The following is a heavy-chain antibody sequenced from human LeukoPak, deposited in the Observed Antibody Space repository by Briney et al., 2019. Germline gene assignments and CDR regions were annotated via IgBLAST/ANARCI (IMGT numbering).Heavy chain of an antibody. CDR1: GFTFSSYW. V-gene: IGHV3-7*01. CDR2: IKQDGSEK. D-gene: IGHD1-1*01. Sequence: GGSLRLSCAASGFTFSSYWMSWVRQAPGKGLEWVANIKQDGSEKYYVDSVKGRFTISRDNAKNSLYLQMNSLRAEDTAVYYCARTTWPYYYYMDVWGKGTTVTVSS. J-gene: IGHJ6*03. CDR3: ARTTWPYYYYMDV.